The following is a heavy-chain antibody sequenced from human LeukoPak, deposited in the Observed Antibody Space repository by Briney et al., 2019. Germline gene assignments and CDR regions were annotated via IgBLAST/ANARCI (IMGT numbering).Heavy chain of an antibody. CDR3: ARVRLADERAWAY. CDR2: ITPKSGDT. Sequence: ALVKVSCKASGYTFSDFYIHWVRQAPGQGLEYVGWITPKSGDTYSPQRFQGRVTMTRDASISTAYMELSSLRSDDTAVYFCARVRLADERAWAYWGQGTLVTVSS. V-gene: IGHV1-2*02. J-gene: IGHJ4*02. D-gene: IGHD3-3*02. CDR1: GYTFSDFY.